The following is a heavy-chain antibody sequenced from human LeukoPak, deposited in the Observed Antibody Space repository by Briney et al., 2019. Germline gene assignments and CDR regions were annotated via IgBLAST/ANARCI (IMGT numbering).Heavy chain of an antibody. CDR2: IYYSGST. CDR1: GGSISSSSYY. Sequence: SSETLSLTCTVSGGSISSSSYYWGWIRQPPGKGLEWIGSIYYSGSTYYNPSLKSRVTMSVDTSKNQFSLKLSSVTAADTAVYYCARGRRGDYGIFDYWGQGTLVTVSS. J-gene: IGHJ4*02. CDR3: ARGRRGDYGIFDY. D-gene: IGHD4-17*01. V-gene: IGHV4-39*07.